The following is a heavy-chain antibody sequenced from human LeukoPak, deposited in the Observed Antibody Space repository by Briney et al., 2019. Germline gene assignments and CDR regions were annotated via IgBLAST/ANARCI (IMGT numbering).Heavy chain of an antibody. V-gene: IGHV3-53*01. CDR2: IYSGGST. CDR1: GFTVSSNY. J-gene: IGHJ5*02. D-gene: IGHD3-3*01. Sequence: GGSLRLSCAASGFTVSSNYMSWVRQAPGKGLEWVSVIYSGGSTYYADSVKGRFTISRDNSKNTLYLQMNSLRAEDTAVYYCARDSRPDRITIFEAGFGWFDPWGQGTLVTVSS. CDR3: ARDSRPDRITIFEAGFGWFDP.